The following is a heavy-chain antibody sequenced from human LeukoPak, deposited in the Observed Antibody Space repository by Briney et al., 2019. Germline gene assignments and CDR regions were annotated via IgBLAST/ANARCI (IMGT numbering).Heavy chain of an antibody. D-gene: IGHD2-21*02. J-gene: IGHJ4*02. CDR2: ISYSGANT. CDR3: ATSLFPIVVVTASLDY. CDR1: GFTFNNYA. V-gene: IGHV3-23*01. Sequence: GGSLRLSYAASGFTFNNYAMNWVRQAPGKGLEWVSGISYSGANTHYADSVKGRFTISRDNSKNTLYLQMNSLRAEDTAVYYCATSLFPIVVVTASLDYWGQGTLVTVSS.